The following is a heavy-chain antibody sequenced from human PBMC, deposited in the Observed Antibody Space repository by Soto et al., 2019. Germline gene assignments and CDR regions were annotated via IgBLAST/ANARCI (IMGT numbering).Heavy chain of an antibody. Sequence: SETLSITFTVCGDSVRSSSYGGWIRQPPGKGLEWIGSIYSTGNTYYNPSLNSQVTISVDTSKNQFSLNVISVTAADTAVYYCRRSSRYSTDVWGQGTTVTVSS. CDR2: IYSTGNT. D-gene: IGHD6-13*01. CDR3: RRSSRYSTDV. J-gene: IGHJ6*02. V-gene: IGHV4-39*01. CDR1: GDSVRSSSY.